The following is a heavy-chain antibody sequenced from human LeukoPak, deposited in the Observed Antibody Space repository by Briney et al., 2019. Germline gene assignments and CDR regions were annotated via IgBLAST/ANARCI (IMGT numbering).Heavy chain of an antibody. D-gene: IGHD3-10*01. CDR2: IRYDGSNK. V-gene: IGHV3-30*02. CDR3: AKDSSPRKVTMVRGVTPGY. J-gene: IGHJ4*02. CDR1: GFTFSSYG. Sequence: PGGSLRLSCAASGFTFSSYGMHWVRQAPGKGLEWVAFIRYDGSNKYYADSVKGRFTISSDNSKNTLYLQMNILRAEDTAVYYCAKDSSPRKVTMVRGVTPGYWGQGTLVTVSS.